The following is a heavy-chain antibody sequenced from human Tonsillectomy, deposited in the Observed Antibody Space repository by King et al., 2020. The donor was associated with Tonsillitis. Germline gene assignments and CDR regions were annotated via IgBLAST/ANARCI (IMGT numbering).Heavy chain of an antibody. D-gene: IGHD3-10*01. CDR1: GYTFTSYY. J-gene: IGHJ6*02. CDR3: ARAPAEGSGGYRVYGMDV. CDR2: INPSGGST. Sequence: QLVQSGAEVKKPGASVKVSCKASGYTFTSYYMHWVRQAPGHGLEWMGIINPSGGSTSYAQKFQGRVTMTRDTSTSTVHMELSSLRSEDTAVYYCARAPAEGSGGYRVYGMDVWGQGTTVTVSS. V-gene: IGHV1-46*01.